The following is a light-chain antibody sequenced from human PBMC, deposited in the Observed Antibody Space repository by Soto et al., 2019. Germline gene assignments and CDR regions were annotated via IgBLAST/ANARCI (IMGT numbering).Light chain of an antibody. CDR3: SSYTSSGTWV. CDR1: SSDVGSYNR. CDR2: QVS. V-gene: IGLV2-18*02. Sequence: QSVLTQPPSVSGSPGQSVTISCTGTSSDVGSYNRVSWYQQPPGTAPKLMICQVSNRPSGVPDRFSGSKSGNTASLTISGLQAEDEADYYCSSYTSSGTWVFGGGTKRPS. J-gene: IGLJ3*02.